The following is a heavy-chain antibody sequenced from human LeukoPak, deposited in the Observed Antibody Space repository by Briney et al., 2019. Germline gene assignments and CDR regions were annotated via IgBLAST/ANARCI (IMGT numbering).Heavy chain of an antibody. V-gene: IGHV5-51*01. Sequence: GESLKISCKGSGYSFTSYWICWVRQMPGKRLEWMGIIYPGDSDTRYSPSFHGQVTISANNSISTAYLQWSSLKASDTAMYYCARLQGGSGSYYPDYGGQGNLVTVSS. J-gene: IGHJ4*02. CDR1: GYSFTSYW. CDR2: IYPGDSDT. CDR3: ARLQGGSGSYYPDY. D-gene: IGHD3-10*01.